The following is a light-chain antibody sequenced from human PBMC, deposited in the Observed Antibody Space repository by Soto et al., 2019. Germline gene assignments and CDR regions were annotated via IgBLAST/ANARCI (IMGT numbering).Light chain of an antibody. J-gene: IGKJ2*01. CDR2: GAS. CDR1: QSVDSTY. Sequence: VLTQSPGTLSLSPWERATLSCRASQSVDSTYVAWYQQKPGQAPRLLIFGASSRATGIPDRFSGSGSETDFALTISRLEPEDAALYYCQQYVSSPYTFGQGTKVDIK. CDR3: QQYVSSPYT. V-gene: IGKV3-20*01.